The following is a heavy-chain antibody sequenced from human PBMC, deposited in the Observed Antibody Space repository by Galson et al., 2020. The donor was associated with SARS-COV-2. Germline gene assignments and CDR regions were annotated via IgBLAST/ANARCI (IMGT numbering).Heavy chain of an antibody. Sequence: GGSLRLSCAVSGFTFSSYSMNWVRQAPGKGLEWVSSISSSSDYIYNADSVKGRFTISRDNGKNSLYLQMNSLRAEDTVVYYCARDASWAMFAMDVWGQGTTVTVS. CDR2: ISSSSDYI. D-gene: IGHD3-10*02. CDR3: ARDASWAMFAMDV. V-gene: IGHV3-21*01. CDR1: GFTFSSYS. J-gene: IGHJ6*02.